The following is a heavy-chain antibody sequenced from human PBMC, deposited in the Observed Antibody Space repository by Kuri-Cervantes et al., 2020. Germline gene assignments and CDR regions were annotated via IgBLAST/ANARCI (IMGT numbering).Heavy chain of an antibody. CDR3: ARIPAALPYYDFWSGLHMDV. J-gene: IGHJ6*03. CDR2: INPNSGGT. CDR1: GYTFTGYY. V-gene: IGHV1-2*02. D-gene: IGHD3-3*01. Sequence: ASVKVSCKASGYTFTGYYMHWVRQAPGQGLEWMGWINPNSGGTNYAQKFQGSVTMTRDTSISTAYMELRSLRSDDTAVYYCARIPAALPYYDFWSGLHMDVWGKGTTVTVSS.